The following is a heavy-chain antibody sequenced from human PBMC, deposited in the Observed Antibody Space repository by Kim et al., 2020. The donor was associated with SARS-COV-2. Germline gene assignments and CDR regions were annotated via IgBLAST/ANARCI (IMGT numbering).Heavy chain of an antibody. V-gene: IGHV3-23*01. CDR2: ISGSGGST. D-gene: IGHD2-2*03. J-gene: IGHJ2*01. CDR1: GFTFSSYA. Sequence: GGSLRLSCAASGFTFSSYAMSWVRQAPGKGLEWVSAISGSGGSTYYADSVKGRFTISRDNSKNTLYLQMNSLRAEDTAVYYCAKRPSLDIVVVPAAMPYWYFDLWGRGTLVTVSS. CDR3: AKRPSLDIVVVPAAMPYWYFDL.